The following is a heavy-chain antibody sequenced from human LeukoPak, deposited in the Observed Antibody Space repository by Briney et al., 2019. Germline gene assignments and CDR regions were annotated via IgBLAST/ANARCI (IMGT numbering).Heavy chain of an antibody. J-gene: IGHJ4*02. V-gene: IGHV4-34*01. Sequence: SETLSLTCAVYGGSFSGYYWSWIRQPPGKGLEWIGEINHSGSTNYNPSLKSRVTISVDTSKNQSSLKLSSVTAADTAVYYCARGLRGSYRFFDYWGQGTLVTVSS. CDR1: GGSFSGYY. CDR3: ARGLRGSYRFFDY. CDR2: INHSGST. D-gene: IGHD1-26*01.